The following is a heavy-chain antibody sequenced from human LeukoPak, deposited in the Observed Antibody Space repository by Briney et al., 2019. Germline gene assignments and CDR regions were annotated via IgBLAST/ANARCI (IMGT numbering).Heavy chain of an antibody. CDR1: GGSVISGSYH. Sequence: PSETLSLTCTVSGGSVISGSYHWSWIRQPPGKGLEWIGYIYYSGSTIYNSSLKSRVTISVDTSKNQFSLKLSSVTAADTAVYYCARDPGGSAKFDFWGQGTLVTVSS. CDR3: ARDPGGSAKFDF. V-gene: IGHV4-61*01. D-gene: IGHD3-10*01. J-gene: IGHJ4*02. CDR2: IYYSGST.